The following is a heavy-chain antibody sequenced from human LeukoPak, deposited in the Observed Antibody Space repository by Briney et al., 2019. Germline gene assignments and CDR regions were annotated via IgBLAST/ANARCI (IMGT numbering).Heavy chain of an antibody. Sequence: SETLSLTCTVSGGSIRSRYWSWIRQPPGKELEWIASFSNSGNANYNPSLKSRVTISIDSSKNQLSLKLSSVTTADTAVYYCARDNYIGYFDYWGQGTLVTVSS. CDR3: ARDNYIGYFDY. D-gene: IGHD4-11*01. V-gene: IGHV4-59*11. CDR2: FSNSGNA. J-gene: IGHJ4*02. CDR1: GGSIRSRY.